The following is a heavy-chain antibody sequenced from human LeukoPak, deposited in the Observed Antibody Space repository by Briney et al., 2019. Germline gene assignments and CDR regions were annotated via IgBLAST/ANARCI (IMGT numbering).Heavy chain of an antibody. CDR1: GFTFSIYW. J-gene: IGHJ5*02. Sequence: GGSLRLSCAASGFTFSIYWMHWVRQAPGKGLEWVANIHQHGSKENYVDSVKGRFTISRDNAKNSVFLQMNSLRAEDTALYYCARDRKRRYGSGSYYGLGFDPWGQGTLVTVSS. V-gene: IGHV3-7*03. D-gene: IGHD3-10*01. CDR2: IHQHGSKE. CDR3: ARDRKRRYGSGSYYGLGFDP.